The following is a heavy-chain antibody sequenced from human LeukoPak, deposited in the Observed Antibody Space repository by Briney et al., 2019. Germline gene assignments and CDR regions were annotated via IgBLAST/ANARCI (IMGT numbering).Heavy chain of an antibody. CDR2: INSDVRST. J-gene: IGHJ4*01. CDR1: GFTFSISG. Sequence: GGSLRPSCAASGFTFSISGMHWVRQAPGKGLEWVSLINSDVRSTWYADSVKGRFTISRDNAKNTVYLQMDSLRAEDTAVYYCLKDADYWGHGTRVTVSS. V-gene: IGHV3-74*01. CDR3: LKDADY.